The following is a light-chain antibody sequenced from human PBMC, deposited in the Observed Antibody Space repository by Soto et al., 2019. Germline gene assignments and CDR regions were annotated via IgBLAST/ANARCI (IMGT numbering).Light chain of an antibody. CDR2: DAY. CDR1: QSINNY. Sequence: IGLTQTPATLSLSPGERATLSCRASQSINNYLAWYQHKPGQAHRLLIYDAYNRATGIPDRFSGSGSGIDFTLTIRSLEPEDFAIYYCQHFNNWPLTFGGGTKVDIK. J-gene: IGKJ4*01. V-gene: IGKV3-11*01. CDR3: QHFNNWPLT.